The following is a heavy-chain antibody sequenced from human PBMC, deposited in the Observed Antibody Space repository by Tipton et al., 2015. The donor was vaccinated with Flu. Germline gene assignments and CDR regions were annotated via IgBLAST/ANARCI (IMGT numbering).Heavy chain of an antibody. V-gene: IGHV3-30*02. D-gene: IGHD2-15*01. CDR3: ARVLLTYSLDY. J-gene: IGHJ4*02. CDR2: IEYDGSDK. CDR1: GFTFNSYG. Sequence: GSLRLSCAASGFTFNSYGMHWVRQAPGKGLEWVAFIEYDGSDKSYADSVKGRFTISRDRSKHTLYLQMDSLTAEDTALYYCARVLLTYSLDYWGQGTRVTVSS.